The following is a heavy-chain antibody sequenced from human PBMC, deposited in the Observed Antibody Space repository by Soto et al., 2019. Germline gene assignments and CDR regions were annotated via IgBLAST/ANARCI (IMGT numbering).Heavy chain of an antibody. CDR2: ISTRGTTI. CDR1: GFNFNIYG. V-gene: IGHV3-48*03. CDR3: ATVPVMGVVNGPLFFVDL. Sequence: PGGSLRLSCSASGFNFNIYGMTWVRQAPGKGLEWISDISTRGTTIHYADSVRDRFTISRDNAKNTIYLHLTSLRDEDTAVYYCATVPVMGVVNGPLFFVDLWGEGTLVTVSS. D-gene: IGHD2-15*01. J-gene: IGHJ5*02.